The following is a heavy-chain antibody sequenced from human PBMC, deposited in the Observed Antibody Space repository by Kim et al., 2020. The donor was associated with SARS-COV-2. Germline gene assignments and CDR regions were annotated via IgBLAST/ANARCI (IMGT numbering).Heavy chain of an antibody. CDR1: GFTFSTYW. D-gene: IGHD6-6*01. Sequence: GGSLRLSCAASGFTFSTYWMSWVRQAPGKGLEWVANIKQDGGEKKYVDSVKGRFTISRDNAKNSLYLQLNSLRAEDTAVYYCARASRSSSSWTFDCWGQGTLVTVSS. V-gene: IGHV3-7*01. CDR3: ARASRSSSSWTFDC. J-gene: IGHJ4*02. CDR2: IKQDGGEK.